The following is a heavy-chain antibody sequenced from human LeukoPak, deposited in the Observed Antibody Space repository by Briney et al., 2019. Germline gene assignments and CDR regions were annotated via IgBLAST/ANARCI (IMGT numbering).Heavy chain of an antibody. D-gene: IGHD3-3*01. CDR2: IYTSGST. J-gene: IGHJ5*02. CDR3: ARGTRFLAFDWFDP. V-gene: IGHV4-4*07. Sequence: PSETLSLTCTVSGGSISSYYWSWIRQPAGKGLEWIGRIYTSGSTNYNPSLKSRVTMSVDTSKNQFSLKLSSVTAADTAVYYCARGTRFLAFDWFDPWGQGTLVTVSS. CDR1: GGSISSYY.